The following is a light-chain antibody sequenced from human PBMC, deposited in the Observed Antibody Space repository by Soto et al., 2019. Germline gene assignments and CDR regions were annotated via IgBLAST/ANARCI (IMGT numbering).Light chain of an antibody. CDR1: SGSVSSANN. V-gene: IGLV8-61*01. CDR2: GTS. CDR3: ALLMGNGISV. J-gene: IGLJ1*01. Sequence: QTVVTQESSFSVSPGGTVTLTCGLISGSVSSANNPNWYQQTPGQAPRTLIYGTSTRSSGVPDRFSGSMLGNKAALTITGAQADDESDYYCALLMGNGISVFGTGTKAPS.